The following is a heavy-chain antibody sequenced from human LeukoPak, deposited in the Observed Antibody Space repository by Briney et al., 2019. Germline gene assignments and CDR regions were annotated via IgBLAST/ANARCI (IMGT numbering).Heavy chain of an antibody. CDR2: IYYSGST. CDR3: ARDLPITGTAYAFDI. CDR1: GGSISSGDYY. J-gene: IGHJ3*02. D-gene: IGHD1/OR15-1a*01. Sequence: SQTLSLTCTVSGGSISSGDYYWSWIRQPPGKGLEWIGYIYYSGSTYYNPSLKSRVTISVDTSKNQFSLKLSSVTAADTAVYYCARDLPITGTAYAFDIWGQGTMVTVSS. V-gene: IGHV4-30-4*08.